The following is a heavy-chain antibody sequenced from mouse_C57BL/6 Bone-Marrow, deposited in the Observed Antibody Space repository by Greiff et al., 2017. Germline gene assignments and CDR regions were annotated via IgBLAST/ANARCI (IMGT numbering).Heavy chain of an antibody. J-gene: IGHJ2*01. CDR1: GYTFTSYW. CDR3: ARGSYVDY. D-gene: IGHD1-1*01. Sequence: VQLQQPGAELVMPGASVKLSCKASGYTFTSYWMHWVKQRPGQGLEWIGEIDPSDSYTNYNQKFKGKSTLTVDKSSSTAYMQLSSLTSEDSAVYYCARGSYVDYWGQGTTLTVSS. V-gene: IGHV1-69*01. CDR2: IDPSDSYT.